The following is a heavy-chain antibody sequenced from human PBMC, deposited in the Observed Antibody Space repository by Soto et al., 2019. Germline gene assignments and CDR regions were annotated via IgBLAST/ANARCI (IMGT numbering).Heavy chain of an antibody. V-gene: IGHV1-69*13. CDR2: IIPIFGTA. CDR1: GYTFTSYA. J-gene: IGHJ6*02. D-gene: IGHD6-19*01. Sequence: QVQLVQSGAEVKKPGASVKVSCKASGYTFTSYAMHWVRQAPGQGLEWMGGIIPIFGTANYAQKFQGRVTITADESTSTAYMELSSLRSEDTAVYYCARGPVAGRYYYYYGMDVWGQGTTVTVSS. CDR3: ARGPVAGRYYYYYGMDV.